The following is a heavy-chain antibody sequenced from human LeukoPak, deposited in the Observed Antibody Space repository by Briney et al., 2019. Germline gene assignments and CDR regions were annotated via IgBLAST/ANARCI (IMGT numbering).Heavy chain of an antibody. V-gene: IGHV4-4*09. CDR1: GGSISSYY. CDR2: IYTSGST. Sequence: PSETLSLTCTVSGGSISSYYWSWIRQPPGKGLEWIGYIYTSGSTNYNPSLKSRVTISVDTSKNQFSLKLSSVTAADTAVYYCARGHDVDYWGQGTLVTVSS. D-gene: IGHD1-1*01. CDR3: ARGHDVDY. J-gene: IGHJ4*02.